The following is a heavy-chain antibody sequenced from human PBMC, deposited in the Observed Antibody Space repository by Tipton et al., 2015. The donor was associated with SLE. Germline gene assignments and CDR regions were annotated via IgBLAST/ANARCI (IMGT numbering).Heavy chain of an antibody. V-gene: IGHV4-59*01. J-gene: IGHJ5*02. Sequence: TLSLTCTVSDDSISSYYWSWIRQPPGKGLEWIGYIYYSGSTNYNPSLKSRVTISVDTSKNQFSLKLSSVTAADTALYYCARGKGWFDPWGQGTLVTVSS. CDR3: ARGKGWFDP. CDR1: DDSISSYY. CDR2: IYYSGST.